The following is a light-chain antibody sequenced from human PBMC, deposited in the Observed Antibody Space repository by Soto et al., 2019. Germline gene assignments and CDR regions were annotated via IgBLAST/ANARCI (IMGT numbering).Light chain of an antibody. CDR1: QSVRSTYSPTSY. CDR3: QQYGDSPPWT. J-gene: IGKJ1*01. CDR2: DAS. Sequence: EIVLTQSPGTLSLSPGERATLSCRAGQSVRSTYSPTSYLARYQQKPGQAPRLLIYDASSRATGISDRFSGSGSGTDFTLTISRLEPEDFAVYYCQQYGDSPPWTFGQGTKVDIK. V-gene: IGKV3-20*01.